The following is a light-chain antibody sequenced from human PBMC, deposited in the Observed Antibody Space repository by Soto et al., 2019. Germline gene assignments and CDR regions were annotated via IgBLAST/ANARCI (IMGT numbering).Light chain of an antibody. V-gene: IGLV2-14*01. Sequence: QSALTQPASVSGSPGQSITISCTGTSSDVGGYNYVSWYQQHPGKAPKLMIYDVSNRPSGVSNRFSGSKSGNTASLTISGLQAEDEADYYCSSYTGSSPYVVFGGGTQLTV. CDR3: SSYTGSSPYVV. J-gene: IGLJ2*01. CDR2: DVS. CDR1: SSDVGGYNY.